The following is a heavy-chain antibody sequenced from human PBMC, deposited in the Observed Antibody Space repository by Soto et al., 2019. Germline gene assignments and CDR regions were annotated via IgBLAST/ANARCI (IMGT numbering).Heavy chain of an antibody. CDR3: AKDNAAAQRQYYFDY. D-gene: IGHD6-13*01. J-gene: IGHJ4*02. Sequence: PGGSLRLSCAASGFTFSSYGMHWVRQAPGKGLEWVAVISYDGSNKYYADSVKGRFTISRDNSKNTLYLQMNSLRAEDTAVYYCAKDNAAAQRQYYFDYWGQGTLVTVS. CDR2: ISYDGSNK. CDR1: GFTFSSYG. V-gene: IGHV3-30*18.